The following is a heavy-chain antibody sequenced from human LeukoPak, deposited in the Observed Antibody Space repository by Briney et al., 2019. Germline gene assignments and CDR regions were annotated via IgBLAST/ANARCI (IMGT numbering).Heavy chain of an antibody. CDR1: GGTFSSYA. Sequence: SVKVSCKASGGTFSSYAISWVRQAPGQGLEWMGRIIPILGIANYAQKFQGRVTITADKSTGTAYMELSSLRSEDTAVYYCARGQVAGTFGDYYYGMDVWGQGTTVTVSS. V-gene: IGHV1-69*04. D-gene: IGHD6-19*01. J-gene: IGHJ6*02. CDR2: IIPILGIA. CDR3: ARGQVAGTFGDYYYGMDV.